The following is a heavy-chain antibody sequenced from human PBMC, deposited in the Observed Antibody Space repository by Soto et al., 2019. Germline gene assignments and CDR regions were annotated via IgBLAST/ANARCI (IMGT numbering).Heavy chain of an antibody. V-gene: IGHV4-59*01. CDR2: MYNTGST. CDR3: ARDLWGYCGTDCYPRDV. D-gene: IGHD2-21*02. CDR1: GGTISRYY. Sequence: QVQLQESGPGLVKPSETLSLTCTVSGGTISRYYWSWIRQPPGKGLEWIGYMYNTGSTVYNPSFKSRVTISVDTSKRPYSLRLNSVTAADTAVYYCARDLWGYCGTDCYPRDVWGQGTTVTVSS. J-gene: IGHJ6*02.